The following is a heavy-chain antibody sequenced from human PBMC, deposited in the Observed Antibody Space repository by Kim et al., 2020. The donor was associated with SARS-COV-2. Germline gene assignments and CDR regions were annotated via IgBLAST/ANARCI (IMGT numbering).Heavy chain of an antibody. V-gene: IGHV3-30*03. Sequence: GGSLRLSCAASGFTFSGYGMPWVRKAPGKGLEWVAVILYVGSNKYYADSSKGRFTISRANSKNMLSLQMNSLRAEDTAVYDCAAPRGCYGSGRYYNAQLDDWGQGTLVTVSS. CDR2: ILYVGSNK. D-gene: IGHD3-10*01. CDR3: AAPRGCYGSGRYYNAQLDD. J-gene: IGHJ4*02. CDR1: GFTFSGYG.